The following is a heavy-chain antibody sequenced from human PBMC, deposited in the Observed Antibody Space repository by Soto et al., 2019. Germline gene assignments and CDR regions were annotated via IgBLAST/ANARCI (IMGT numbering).Heavy chain of an antibody. V-gene: IGHV4-59*01. Sequence: PSETLSLTCTVSGGSISSYYWSWIRQPPGKGLEWIGYIYYSGSTNYNPSLKSRVTISVDTSKNQFSLKLSSVTAADTAVYYCARAHATGMKRLYYYYYMDVWGKGTTVTVS. CDR3: ARAHATGMKRLYYYYYMDV. D-gene: IGHD1-1*01. J-gene: IGHJ6*03. CDR2: IYYSGST. CDR1: GGSISSYY.